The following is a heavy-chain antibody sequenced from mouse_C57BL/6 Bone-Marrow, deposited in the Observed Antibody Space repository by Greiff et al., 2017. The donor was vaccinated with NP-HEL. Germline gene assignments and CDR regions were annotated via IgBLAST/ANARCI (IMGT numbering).Heavy chain of an antibody. CDR3: ARPLTTVVATDYAMDY. Sequence: EVQRVESGGGLVQPGGSLKLSCAASGFTFSDYGMAWVRQAPRKGPEWVAFISNLAYSIYYADTVTGRFTISRENAKNTLYLEMSSLRSEDTAMYYCARPLTTVVATDYAMDYWGQRTSVTVSS. CDR2: ISNLAYSI. D-gene: IGHD1-1*01. J-gene: IGHJ4*01. V-gene: IGHV5-15*01. CDR1: GFTFSDYG.